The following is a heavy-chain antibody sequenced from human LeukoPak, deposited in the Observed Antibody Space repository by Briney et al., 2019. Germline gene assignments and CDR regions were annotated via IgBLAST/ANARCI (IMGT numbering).Heavy chain of an antibody. V-gene: IGHV4-59*01. CDR2: IYYSGST. Sequence: SETLSLTCTVSGGSISSYYWSWIRQPPGKGPEWIGYIYYSGSTNYNPSLKSRVTISVDTSKNQFSLKLSSVTAADTAVYYCARGGDYSDYYYYGMDVWGQGTTVTVSS. J-gene: IGHJ6*02. CDR3: ARGGDYSDYYYYGMDV. CDR1: GGSISSYY. D-gene: IGHD2-15*01.